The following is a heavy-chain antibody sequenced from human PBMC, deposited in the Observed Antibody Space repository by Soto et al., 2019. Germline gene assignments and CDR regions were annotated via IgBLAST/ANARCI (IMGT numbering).Heavy chain of an antibody. CDR3: AKEVPNKAAADY. Sequence: PGGSLRLSCAASGFIFSSYAMSWVRQAPGRGLEWVSAISGSGDRTYYAGSVKGRFSISRDNSKNTLSLQMNSLRAEDTALYYCAKEVPNKAAADYWGQGTLVTVSS. D-gene: IGHD6-13*01. J-gene: IGHJ4*02. CDR1: GFIFSSYA. V-gene: IGHV3-23*01. CDR2: ISGSGDRT.